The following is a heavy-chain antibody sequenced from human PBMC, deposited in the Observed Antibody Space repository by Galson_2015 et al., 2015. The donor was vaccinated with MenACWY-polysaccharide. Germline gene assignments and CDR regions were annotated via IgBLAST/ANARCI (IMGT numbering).Heavy chain of an antibody. D-gene: IGHD2-2*01. Sequence: SLRLSCAASGFTFGSYAIHWARQAPGTGLEWVALISSDGKNAYYADSVRGRFTISRDNSKKTVSLEMNSLRNDDTAVYFCARDACSSVNCYSYFFYYMDVWGKGTTVSVSS. CDR3: ARDACSSVNCYSYFFYYMDV. J-gene: IGHJ6*03. CDR2: ISSDGKNA. CDR1: GFTFGSYA. V-gene: IGHV3-33*08.